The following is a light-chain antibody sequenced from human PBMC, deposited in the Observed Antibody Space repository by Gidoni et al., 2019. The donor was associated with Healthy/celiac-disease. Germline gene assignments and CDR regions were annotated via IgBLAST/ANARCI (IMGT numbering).Light chain of an antibody. Sequence: DIVLTQSPGTLSLSPGERATLSCRASQSVSSSYLAWYQQKPGQAHRLLIYGASSRATGIPDRFSGSGSGTDFTLTISRLEPEDFAVYYCQQYGSPWTFGQGTKVEIK. CDR3: QQYGSPWT. J-gene: IGKJ1*01. CDR1: QSVSSSY. CDR2: GAS. V-gene: IGKV3-20*01.